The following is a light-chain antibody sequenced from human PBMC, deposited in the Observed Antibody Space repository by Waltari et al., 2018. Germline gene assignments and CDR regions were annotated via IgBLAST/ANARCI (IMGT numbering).Light chain of an antibody. J-gene: IGKJ2*01. CDR3: QQFYRSPPT. V-gene: IGKV4-1*01. CDR2: WAS. CDR1: MTILVSHYSRNF. Sequence: TVMTQSTEFLPAPSAETATINGKSSMTILVSHYSRNFLTWYQQKPGQPPRLLLYWASTRASGVPARIGGSGSGTDFTLTISSLQTEDVAIYYCQQFYRSPPTFGQGTQVEIK.